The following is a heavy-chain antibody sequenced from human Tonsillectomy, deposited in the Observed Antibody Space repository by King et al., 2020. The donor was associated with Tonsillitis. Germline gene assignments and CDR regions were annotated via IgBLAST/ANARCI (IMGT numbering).Heavy chain of an antibody. J-gene: IGHJ6*02. CDR1: GGSISSYY. Sequence: VQLQESGPGLVKPSETLSLTCTVSGGSISSYYWSWIRQPPGKGLEWIGYIYYSGSTNYNPSLKSRVTISVDTSKNQFSLKLSSVTAADTAVYYCARDKGLRWPLGYGMDVWGQGTTVTVSS. V-gene: IGHV4-59*01. D-gene: IGHD4-23*01. CDR2: IYYSGST. CDR3: ARDKGLRWPLGYGMDV.